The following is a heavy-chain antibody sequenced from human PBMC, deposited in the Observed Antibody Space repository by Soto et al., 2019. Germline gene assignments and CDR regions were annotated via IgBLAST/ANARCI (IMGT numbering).Heavy chain of an antibody. D-gene: IGHD1-26*01. CDR1: ESTVSRDW. CDR3: SGGVGDAF. CDR2: INQDGSEK. Sequence: EVHLVESGGGLVQTGGSLRLSCAIFESTVSRDWMNWVRQAPGKGLEWVAHINQDGSEKYYVDSVKGRFTISRDNAKKSLYLQMNSLRPADTARYYCSGGVGDAFWGQGTRVTVSS. V-gene: IGHV3-7*04. J-gene: IGHJ4*02.